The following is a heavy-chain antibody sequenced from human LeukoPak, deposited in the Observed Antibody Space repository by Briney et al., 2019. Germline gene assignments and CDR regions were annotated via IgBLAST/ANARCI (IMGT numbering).Heavy chain of an antibody. CDR3: AKDTAARRVYYFDY. J-gene: IGHJ4*02. D-gene: IGHD6-6*01. V-gene: IGHV3-23*01. Sequence: GGSLRLSCAASGFTFSSYAMSWVRQAPGKGLEWVSAISGSGGNTYYADSVKGRFTISKDNSKNTLYLQMNSLRAEDTAVYYCAKDTAARRVYYFDYWGQGTLVTVSS. CDR1: GFTFSSYA. CDR2: ISGSGGNT.